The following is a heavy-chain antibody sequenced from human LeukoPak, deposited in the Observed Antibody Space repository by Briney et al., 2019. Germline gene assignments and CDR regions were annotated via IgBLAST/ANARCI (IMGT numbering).Heavy chain of an antibody. J-gene: IGHJ4*02. D-gene: IGHD3-16*01. Sequence: GGSLRLSCAASGFTFSSYWMHWVRQAPGKGLVWVSRINSDGSSTSYADSVKGRFTISRDNAKNTLYLQMNSLRAEDTAVYYCAKGGELRDLDYWGQGTLVTVSS. V-gene: IGHV3-74*01. CDR3: AKGGELRDLDY. CDR2: INSDGSST. CDR1: GFTFSSYW.